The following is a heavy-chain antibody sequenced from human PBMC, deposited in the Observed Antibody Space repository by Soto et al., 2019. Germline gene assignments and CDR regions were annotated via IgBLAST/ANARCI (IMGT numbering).Heavy chain of an antibody. CDR3: ARERSSTSYYYDYYMDV. CDR2: IKQDGSER. CDR1: GFTFSSYW. D-gene: IGHD2-2*01. J-gene: IGHJ6*03. V-gene: IGHV3-7*01. Sequence: GGSLRLSCAASGFTFSSYWMSWVRQAPGKGLEWVANIKQDGSERYYVDSVKGRFTISRDNAKNSLYLQMNSLRAEDTAVYYCARERSSTSYYYDYYMDVWGKGTTITVSS.